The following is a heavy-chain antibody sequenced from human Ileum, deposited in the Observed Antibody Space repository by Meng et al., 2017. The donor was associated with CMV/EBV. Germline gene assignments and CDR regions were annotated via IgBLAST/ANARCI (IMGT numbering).Heavy chain of an antibody. CDR3: ARVDCSSTSCYTYYYYYGMDV. D-gene: IGHD2-2*02. CDR1: GFTFSSYS. J-gene: IGHJ6*02. CDR2: ISSSSTYI. Sequence: GESLKISCAASGFTFSSYSMNWVRQAPGTGLEWVSSISSSSTYIYYADSVKGRFTISRDNAKNSLYLQMNSLRAEDTAVYFCARVDCSSTSCYTYYYYYGMDVWGQGTTVTVSS. V-gene: IGHV3-21*01.